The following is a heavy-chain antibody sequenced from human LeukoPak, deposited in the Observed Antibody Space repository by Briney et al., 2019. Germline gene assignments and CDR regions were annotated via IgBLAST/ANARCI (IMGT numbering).Heavy chain of an antibody. D-gene: IGHD3-10*01. V-gene: IGHV3-23*01. CDR3: ARLHMVRGVILTAYFDY. CDR2: ISASGLST. CDR1: GFTFSNYA. Sequence: GGSLRLSCVASGFTFSNYAMSWVRQAPGKGLEYVSPISASGLSTYYTDSVRGRFTNSRDNSKNTLYLQMNSLRAEDTAVYYCARLHMVRGVILTAYFDYWGQGTLVTVSS. J-gene: IGHJ4*02.